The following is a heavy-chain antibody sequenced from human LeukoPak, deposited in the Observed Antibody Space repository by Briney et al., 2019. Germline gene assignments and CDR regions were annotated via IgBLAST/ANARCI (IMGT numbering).Heavy chain of an antibody. Sequence: ASVKVSCKASGYTFTGYYMHWVRQAPGQGLEWMGWINPNSGGTNYAQKFQGRVTMTRDASISTAYMELSRLRSDDTAVYYCARSRQYYYDSSGYCTKNAEYFQHWGQGTLVTVSS. CDR1: GYTFTGYY. D-gene: IGHD3-22*01. CDR2: INPNSGGT. J-gene: IGHJ1*01. V-gene: IGHV1-2*02. CDR3: ARSRQYYYDSSGYCTKNAEYFQH.